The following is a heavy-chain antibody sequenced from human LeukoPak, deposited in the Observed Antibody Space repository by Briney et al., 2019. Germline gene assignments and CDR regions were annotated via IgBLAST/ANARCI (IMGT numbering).Heavy chain of an antibody. D-gene: IGHD6-19*01. Sequence: AETLSLTCTVSGGSISGSYWSWIRQSPGKGLEWIGYIYYNGNTEYNPSLRSRLTMSVDTSKNQFSLKLTSVTAADTALYYCAKGGWSLDIWGQGTMVTVSS. CDR2: IYYNGNT. CDR1: GGSISGSY. V-gene: IGHV4-59*03. J-gene: IGHJ3*02. CDR3: AKGGWSLDI.